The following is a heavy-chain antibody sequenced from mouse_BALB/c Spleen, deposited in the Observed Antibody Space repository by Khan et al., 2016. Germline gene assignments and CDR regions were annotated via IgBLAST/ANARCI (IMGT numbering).Heavy chain of an antibody. CDR1: EYEFPSHD. CDR3: TRHCYGSSFWFAY. D-gene: IGHD1-1*01. V-gene: IGHV5-2*01. Sequence: EVELVESGGGLVQPGESLKLSCESYEYEFPSHDMSWVRKTPEKRLELVAAINSAGNDTYYPDTMERRFIISRDNTKKTLYLQINSLRSENTALYYYTRHCYGSSFWFAYWGQGTLVTVSA. J-gene: IGHJ3*01. CDR2: INSAGNDT.